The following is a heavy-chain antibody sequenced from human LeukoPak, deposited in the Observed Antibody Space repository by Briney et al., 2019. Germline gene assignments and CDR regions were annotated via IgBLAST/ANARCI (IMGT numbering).Heavy chain of an antibody. CDR1: GFTFDDYA. CDR2: ISWNRGSI. J-gene: IGHJ4*02. CDR3: AKGYCSSISCHADY. Sequence: GGSLRLSCAASGFTFDDYAMHWVRQAPGKGLERVSGISWNRGSIGYADSVKGRFTISRDNAKMSLYLQMNSLRAEDTALYYCAKGYCSSISCHADYWGQGTLVTASS. V-gene: IGHV3-9*01. D-gene: IGHD2-2*01.